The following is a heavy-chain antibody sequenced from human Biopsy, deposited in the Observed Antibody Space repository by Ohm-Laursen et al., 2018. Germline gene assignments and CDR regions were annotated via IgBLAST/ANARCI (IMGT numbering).Heavy chain of an antibody. J-gene: IGHJ1*01. D-gene: IGHD3-9*01. V-gene: IGHV1-69*06. CDR3: ATKLTGYFHH. CDR1: GGTFSNYG. Sequence: SSVKVSCKVPGGTFSNYGVNWVRQAPGQGLEWLGGNIPILGTGNYAQKFQDRVTVAADTSTSTATMELRSLRSDDTAVYHCATKLTGYFHHWGQGTLVIVSS. CDR2: NIPILGTG.